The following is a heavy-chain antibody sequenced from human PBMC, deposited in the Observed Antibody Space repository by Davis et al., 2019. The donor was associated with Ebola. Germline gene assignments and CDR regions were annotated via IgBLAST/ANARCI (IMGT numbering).Heavy chain of an antibody. D-gene: IGHD3-3*01. CDR2: IYSGGST. V-gene: IGHV3-53*01. J-gene: IGHJ6*02. CDR3: ARGDHYDFWSGYDYYGLDV. CDR1: GFTVSSNY. Sequence: GGSLRLSCAASGFTVSSNYMSWVRQAPGKGLEWVSVIYSGGSTYYADSVKGRFTSSRDNAKNTLYLQMNSLRAEDTAVYYCARGDHYDFWSGYDYYGLDVWGQGTTVTVSS.